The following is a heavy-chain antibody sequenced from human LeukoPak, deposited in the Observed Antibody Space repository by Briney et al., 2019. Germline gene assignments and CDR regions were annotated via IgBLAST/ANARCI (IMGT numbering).Heavy chain of an antibody. J-gene: IGHJ4*02. D-gene: IGHD5-18*01. Sequence: SETLSLTCTVSGGSISSYYWSWIRQPPGKGLEWIGYIYYSGSTNYNPSLKSRVTISVETAKNQFSLKLSSVTAPDTAVYYCARGGYFVPIDYWGQGTLVTVSS. V-gene: IGHV4-59*01. CDR2: IYYSGST. CDR1: GGSISSYY. CDR3: ARGGYFVPIDY.